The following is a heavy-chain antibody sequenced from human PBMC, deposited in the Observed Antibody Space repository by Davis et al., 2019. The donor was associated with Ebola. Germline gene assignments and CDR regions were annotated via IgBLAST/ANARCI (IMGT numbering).Heavy chain of an antibody. V-gene: IGHV4-39*01. CDR2: VFYRGNT. CDR3: ARRRRTVTTFVDY. D-gene: IGHD4-17*01. J-gene: IGHJ4*02. CDR1: GGSISSSSYY. Sequence: MPSETLSLTCTVSGGSISSSSYYWGWIRQAPGKGLQWIGNVFYRGNTYSSPSLKSRLSLSVDTSKNQFSLKLSSVTAADTAVYYCARRRRTVTTFVDYWGQGTLVTVSS.